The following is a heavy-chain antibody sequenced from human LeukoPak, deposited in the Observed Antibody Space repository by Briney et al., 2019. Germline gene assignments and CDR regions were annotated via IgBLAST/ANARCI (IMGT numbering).Heavy chain of an antibody. Sequence: GGSLRLSCAASGFTFSSYEMNWVRQAPGKGLEWVSAISGSGGSTYYADSVKGRFTISRDNSKNTLYLQMNSLRAEDTAVYYCAKKQWLEDAFDIWGQGTMVTVSS. D-gene: IGHD6-19*01. J-gene: IGHJ3*02. V-gene: IGHV3-23*01. CDR1: GFTFSSYE. CDR3: AKKQWLEDAFDI. CDR2: ISGSGGST.